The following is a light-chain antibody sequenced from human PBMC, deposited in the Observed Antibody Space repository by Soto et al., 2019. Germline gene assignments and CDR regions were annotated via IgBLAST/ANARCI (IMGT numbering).Light chain of an antibody. CDR3: QSYNDWPFA. CDR1: ESLFGF. CDR2: GVS. J-gene: IGKJ2*01. Sequence: DIVLTQSPATLSVSPGDRVTLSCRASESLFGFLAWYQQKPGQAPRLLMYGVSTRATGIPARFSGGGSATDFTPTISSLQSEDSAFYFCQSYNDWPFASGLGTRLEI. V-gene: IGKV3-15*01.